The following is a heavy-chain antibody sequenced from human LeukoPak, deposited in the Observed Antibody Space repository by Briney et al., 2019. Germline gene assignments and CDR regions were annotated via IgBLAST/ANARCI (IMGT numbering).Heavy chain of an antibody. V-gene: IGHV4-34*01. CDR2: INHSGST. CDR3: AKPGEFFKSFFDD. J-gene: IGHJ4*02. CDR1: GGSFSGYY. D-gene: IGHD3-10*01. Sequence: SETLSLTCAVYGGSFSGYYWSWIRQPPGKGLEWIGEINHSGSTNYNPSLKSRVTISVDTSKKQFSLKLSSVTAADTAVYYCAKPGEFFKSFFDDWGQGTLVTVSS.